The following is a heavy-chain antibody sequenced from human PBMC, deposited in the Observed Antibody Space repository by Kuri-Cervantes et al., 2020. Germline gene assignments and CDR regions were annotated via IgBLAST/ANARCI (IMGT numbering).Heavy chain of an antibody. CDR1: GFTFTSSA. J-gene: IGHJ4*02. V-gene: IGHV1-58*01. CDR2: IVVGSGNT. D-gene: IGHD5-18*01. Sequence: SVKVSCKASGFTFTSSAVQWVRQARGQRLEWIGWIVVGSGNTNYAQKFQGRVTMTRNTSISTAYMELSSLRSEDTAVYYCARGGYSYGQGSQDFRFDYWGQGTLVTVSS. CDR3: ARGGYSYGQGSQDFRFDY.